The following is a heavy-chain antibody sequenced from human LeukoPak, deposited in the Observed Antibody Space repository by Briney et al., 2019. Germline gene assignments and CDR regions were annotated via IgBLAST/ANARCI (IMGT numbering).Heavy chain of an antibody. V-gene: IGHV3-30-3*01. CDR1: GFTFSSYA. J-gene: IGHJ4*02. D-gene: IGHD3-22*01. CDR2: ISYDGSNK. CDR3: ARDPYDSSGYYNY. Sequence: PGRSLRLSCAASGFTFSSYAMHWVRQAPGKGLEWVAVISYDGSNKYYADSVKGRFTISRDNAKNSLYLQMNSLRAEDTAVYYCARDPYDSSGYYNYWGQGTLVTVSS.